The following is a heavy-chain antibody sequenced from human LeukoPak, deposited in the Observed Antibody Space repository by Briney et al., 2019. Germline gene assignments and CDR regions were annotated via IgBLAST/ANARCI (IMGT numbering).Heavy chain of an antibody. J-gene: IGHJ4*02. CDR2: IDPSDSYT. CDR1: GYIFTSYW. V-gene: IGHV5-10-1*01. CDR3: ARHRPGGAGDY. Sequence: GESLKISCQGSGYIFTSYWINWVRQMPGKGLEWMGRIDPSDSYTNHSPSFQGHVTISADKSLSTAYLQWSSLKASDTAMYYCARHRPGGAGDYWGQGTLVTVSS. D-gene: IGHD6-6*01.